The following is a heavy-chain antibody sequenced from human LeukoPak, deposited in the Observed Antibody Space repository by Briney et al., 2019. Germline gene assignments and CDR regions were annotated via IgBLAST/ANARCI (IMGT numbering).Heavy chain of an antibody. CDR1: GFTVSSNY. Sequence: GGSLRLSCAASGFTVSSNYMSWVRQAPGKGLEWASVIFSGGSTYYADSVKGRFTISRDNSKNTLYLQMNSLRAEDTAVYYCARYVAYYYYMDVWGKGTTVTVSS. CDR2: IFSGGST. J-gene: IGHJ6*03. V-gene: IGHV3-53*01. D-gene: IGHD2-15*01. CDR3: ARYVAYYYYMDV.